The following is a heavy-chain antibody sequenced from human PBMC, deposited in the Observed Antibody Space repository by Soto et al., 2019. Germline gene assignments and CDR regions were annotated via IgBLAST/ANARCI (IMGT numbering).Heavy chain of an antibody. CDR2: IYYSGST. CDR3: ARTPLGGSWYFDL. Sequence: SETLSLTCTVSGGSISSSSYYWGWIRQPPGKGLEWIGSIYYSGSTYYNPSLKSRVTISEDTSKNQFSLKLSSVTAADTAVYYCARTPLGGSWYFDLWGRGTLVTVSS. D-gene: IGHD2-15*01. CDR1: GGSISSSSYY. J-gene: IGHJ2*01. V-gene: IGHV4-39*01.